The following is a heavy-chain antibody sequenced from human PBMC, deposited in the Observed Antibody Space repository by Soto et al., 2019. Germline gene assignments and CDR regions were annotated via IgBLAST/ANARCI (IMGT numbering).Heavy chain of an antibody. J-gene: IGHJ6*03. CDR2: IYYSGST. Sequence: SETPSLTCTVSGGSISSYYWSWIRQPPGKGLEWIGYIYYSGSTNYNPSLKSRVTISVDTSKNQFSLKLSSVTAADTAVYYCARHKRYSYYYYMDVWGKGTTVTVSS. V-gene: IGHV4-59*08. D-gene: IGHD2-15*01. CDR3: ARHKRYSYYYYMDV. CDR1: GGSISSYY.